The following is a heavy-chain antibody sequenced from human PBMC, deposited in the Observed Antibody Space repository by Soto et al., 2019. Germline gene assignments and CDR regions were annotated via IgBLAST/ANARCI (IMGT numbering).Heavy chain of an antibody. D-gene: IGHD4-17*01. J-gene: IGHJ4*02. CDR2: IKSKTDGGTT. CDR1: GFAFSNAW. Sequence: PGGSLRLSCAASGFAFSNAWMNWVHQAPGKGLEWVGRIKSKTDGGTTDYAAPVKGRFTISRDDSKNTVFLQMNSLKTEDTAVYYCSTVPPYGEIDYWGQGTLVTVSS. V-gene: IGHV3-15*01. CDR3: STVPPYGEIDY.